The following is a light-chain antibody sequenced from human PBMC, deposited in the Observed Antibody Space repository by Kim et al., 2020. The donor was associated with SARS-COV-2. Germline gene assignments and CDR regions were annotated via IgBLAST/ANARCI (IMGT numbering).Light chain of an antibody. CDR2: GKS. V-gene: IGLV3-19*01. J-gene: IGLJ2*01. Sequence: SSELTQDPAVSVALGQTVRLTCQGDSLKNYYATWYQQRPGQAPLLVLYGKSSRPSGIPDRFSGSASGSTASLTITGAQAEDEADYYCTSRDSSGDHVVFGGGTKVTVL. CDR3: TSRDSSGDHVV. CDR1: SLKNYY.